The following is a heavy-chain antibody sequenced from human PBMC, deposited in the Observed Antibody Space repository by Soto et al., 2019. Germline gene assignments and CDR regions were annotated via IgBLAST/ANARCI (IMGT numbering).Heavy chain of an antibody. D-gene: IGHD2-8*01. CDR2: INPNSGGT. CDR1: GYTFTGYY. Sequence: ASVKVSCKASGYTFTGYYMHWVRQAPGQGLEWMGWINPNSGGTNYAQKFQGRVTMTRDTSISTAYMGLSRLRSDDTAVYYCARDIYCTNGVCLNWFDPWGQGTLVTVSS. J-gene: IGHJ5*02. CDR3: ARDIYCTNGVCLNWFDP. V-gene: IGHV1-2*02.